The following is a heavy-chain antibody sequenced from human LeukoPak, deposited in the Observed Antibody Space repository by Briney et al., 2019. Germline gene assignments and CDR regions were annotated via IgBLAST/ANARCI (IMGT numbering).Heavy chain of an antibody. D-gene: IGHD3-10*01. CDR1: GFTFSSYG. CDR3: ARGGITMVRGVIQYYFDY. Sequence: GSLRLSCAASGFTFSSYGMHWVRQAPGKGLEWVAVIWYDGSNKYYADSVKGRFTISRDNSKNTLYLQMNSLRAEDTAVYYCARGGITMVRGVIQYYFDYWGQGTLVTVSS. J-gene: IGHJ4*02. V-gene: IGHV3-33*01. CDR2: IWYDGSNK.